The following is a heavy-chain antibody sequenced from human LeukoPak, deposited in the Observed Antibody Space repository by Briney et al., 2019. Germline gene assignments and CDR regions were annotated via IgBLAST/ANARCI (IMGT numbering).Heavy chain of an antibody. D-gene: IGHD3-3*01. CDR2: IKQDGSEK. CDR3: AKDQSITIFGDYMDV. Sequence: GGSLRLSCAASGFTFSSYWMSWVRQAPGKGLEWVANIKQDGSEKYYVDSVKGRFTISRDNAKNSLYLQMNSLRAEDTAVYYCAKDQSITIFGDYMDVWGKGTTVTVSS. J-gene: IGHJ6*03. V-gene: IGHV3-7*01. CDR1: GFTFSSYW.